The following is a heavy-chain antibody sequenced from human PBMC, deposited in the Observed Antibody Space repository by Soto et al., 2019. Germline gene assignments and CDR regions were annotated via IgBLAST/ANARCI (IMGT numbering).Heavy chain of an antibody. Sequence: ASVKVACKASGYTFTSYAMHWVRQAPGQRLEWMGWINAGNGNTKYSQKFQGRVTITRDTSASTAYMELSSLRSEDTAVYYCARCNLFYVSSSYHYRRCSQPWGQATLV. D-gene: IGHD3-22*01. V-gene: IGHV1-3*01. CDR3: ARCNLFYVSSSYHYRRCSQP. CDR2: INAGNGNT. CDR1: GYTFTSYA. J-gene: IGHJ1*01.